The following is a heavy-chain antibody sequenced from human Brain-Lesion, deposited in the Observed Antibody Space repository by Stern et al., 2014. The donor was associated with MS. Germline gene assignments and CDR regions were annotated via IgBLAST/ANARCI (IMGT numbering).Heavy chain of an antibody. Sequence: QVQLQESGPGLVKPSETLSLTCTVSGGSINSDHYYWGWIRQPPGKGLEWIGSVYYGGGTYYSPSLKGRITLSVDTSKNQFSLKLNFVTAADTAVYYCARHIAVASTWVRWFDPWGQGTLVTVSS. CDR1: GGSINSDHYY. CDR2: VYYGGGT. V-gene: IGHV4-39*01. J-gene: IGHJ5*02. D-gene: IGHD6-19*01. CDR3: ARHIAVASTWVRWFDP.